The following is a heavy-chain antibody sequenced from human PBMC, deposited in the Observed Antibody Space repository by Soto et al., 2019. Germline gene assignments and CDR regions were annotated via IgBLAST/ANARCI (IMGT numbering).Heavy chain of an antibody. V-gene: IGHV3-23*01. CDR1: GFTFSSYA. J-gene: IGHJ5*02. Sequence: GSLRLSCAASGFTFSSYAMSWVRQAPGKGLEWVSAISGSGGSTYYADSVKGRFTISRDNSKNTLYLQMNSLRAEDTAVYYCAKCFGGWYRSAWLDPWGQGTLVTVSS. D-gene: IGHD6-19*01. CDR3: AKCFGGWYRSAWLDP. CDR2: ISGSGGST.